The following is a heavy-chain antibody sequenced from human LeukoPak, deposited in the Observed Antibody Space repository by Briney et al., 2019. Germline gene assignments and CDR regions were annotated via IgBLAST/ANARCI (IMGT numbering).Heavy chain of an antibody. CDR3: ARDLVGATVADAFDI. D-gene: IGHD1-26*01. V-gene: IGHV3-7*01. J-gene: IGHJ3*02. Sequence: PGGSLRLTCLDSGFNFRYFWMSWVRQAPGKGLEWVANINHDGRETYYADSVKGRFTISRDNPKNTLYLQMNSLRAEDTAVYYCARDLVGATVADAFDIWGQGTMVTVSS. CDR2: INHDGRET. CDR1: GFNFRYFW.